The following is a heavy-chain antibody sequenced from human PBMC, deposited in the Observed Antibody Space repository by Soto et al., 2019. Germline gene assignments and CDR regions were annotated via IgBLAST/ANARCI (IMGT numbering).Heavy chain of an antibody. CDR3: ARLRRDWGDAFDL. CDR2: IISVFDKA. J-gene: IGHJ3*01. Sequence: QVQLVQSGADVKKPGSSVKVSCKTSGGSFGSSAISWVRQAPAQGLEWMGEIISVFDKANYAQNFQGRLTITADELTETVFMELSSLRSEEKAVYFCARLRRDWGDAFDLWGLGTFVTVSS. CDR1: GGSFGSSA. D-gene: IGHD3-16*01. V-gene: IGHV1-69*01.